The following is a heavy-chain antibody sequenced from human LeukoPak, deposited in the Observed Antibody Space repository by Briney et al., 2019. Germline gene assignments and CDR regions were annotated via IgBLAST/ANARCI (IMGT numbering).Heavy chain of an antibody. J-gene: IGHJ4*02. V-gene: IGHV3-23*01. CDR2: ISGSGGST. D-gene: IGHD3-10*01. Sequence: GGSLRLSCAASGFTFSSYAMSWVRQAPGKGLEWVSAISGSGGSTYYADSVKGRFTISRDNSKNTLYLQMNSLRAEDTAVYYCARFRSHPNYYGSGSYYKDYWGQGTLVTVSS. CDR1: GFTFSSYA. CDR3: ARFRSHPNYYGSGSYYKDY.